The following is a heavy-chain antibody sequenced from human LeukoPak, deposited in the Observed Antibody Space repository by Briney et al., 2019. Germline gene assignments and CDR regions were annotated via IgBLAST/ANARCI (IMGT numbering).Heavy chain of an antibody. Sequence: GGSLRLSCADSGDSGFSFSSYWMSWFRQAPGKGLEWVANINQDGSQKYHVDSVKGRFTISRDNSKNTLYLQMNSLRAEDTAVYYCASGPDTAMVTFYYYGMDVWGQGTRSPSP. J-gene: IGHJ6*02. CDR2: INQDGSQK. V-gene: IGHV3-7*01. D-gene: IGHD5-18*01. CDR3: ASGPDTAMVTFYYYGMDV. CDR1: GDSGFSFSSYW.